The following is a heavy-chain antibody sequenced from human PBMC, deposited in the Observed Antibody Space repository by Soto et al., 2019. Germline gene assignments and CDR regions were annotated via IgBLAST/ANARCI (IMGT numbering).Heavy chain of an antibody. CDR3: ARTYSSGWYGWFDP. J-gene: IGHJ5*02. V-gene: IGHV4-34*01. CDR1: GGSFSGYY. D-gene: IGHD6-19*01. CDR2: INHSGST. Sequence: SETLSLTCAVYGGSFSGYYWSWIRQPPGKGLEWIGEINHSGSTNYNPSLKSRVTISVDTSRNQFSLKLSSVTAADTAVYYCARTYSSGWYGWFDPWGQGTLVTVSS.